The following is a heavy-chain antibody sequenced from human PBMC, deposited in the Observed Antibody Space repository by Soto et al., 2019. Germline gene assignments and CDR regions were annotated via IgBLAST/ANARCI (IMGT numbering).Heavy chain of an antibody. CDR3: TSKFGQLLAVAFDI. J-gene: IGHJ3*02. Sequence: SETLFLTCAVSGDSISRSYWWSWFRQLPGKGLEWIGEIYHSGSTIYNPSLQSRVTLSVDKSKNEFSLKMSSVTDADTAVYYCTSKFGQLLAVAFDIWGQGTMVT. CDR2: IYHSGST. CDR1: GDSISRSYW. D-gene: IGHD3-10*01. V-gene: IGHV4-4*02.